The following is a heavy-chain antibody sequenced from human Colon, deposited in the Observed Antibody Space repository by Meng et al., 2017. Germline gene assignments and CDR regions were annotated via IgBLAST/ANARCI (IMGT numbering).Heavy chain of an antibody. D-gene: IGHD3-3*01. CDR1: GFSVSSDF. CDR3: ANRFV. Sequence: VRLGASGGGLVQHGGSLGLSCPVSGFSVSSDFMILVRQAPGKGLEWVSMIHSSAGTFFADSVKGRFTVSTDNSKNTLYLQMNSLRIEDTAVYHCANRFVWGLGTLVTVSS. CDR2: IHSSAGT. J-gene: IGHJ4*02. V-gene: IGHV3-66*02.